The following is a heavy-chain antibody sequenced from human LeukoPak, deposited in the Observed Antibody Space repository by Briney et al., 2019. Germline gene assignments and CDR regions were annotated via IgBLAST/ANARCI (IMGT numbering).Heavy chain of an antibody. D-gene: IGHD2-2*01. CDR1: GFTFSNAW. Sequence: GGSLRLSCAASGFTFSNAWMSWVRQAPGKGLEWVSATSGSGGSTYYADSVKGRFTISRDNSKNTLYLQMNSLRAEDTAVYYCAKGVDDIVVVPAATYFDYWGQGTLVTVSS. CDR2: TSGSGGST. V-gene: IGHV3-23*01. J-gene: IGHJ4*02. CDR3: AKGVDDIVVVPAATYFDY.